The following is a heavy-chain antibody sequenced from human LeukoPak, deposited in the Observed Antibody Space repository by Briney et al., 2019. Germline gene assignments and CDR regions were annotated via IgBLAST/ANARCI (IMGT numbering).Heavy chain of an antibody. J-gene: IGHJ4*02. Sequence: GGSLRLSCAASGFTFSSYSMNWVRQAPGKGLEWVSSISSSSSYIYYADSVKGRFTISRDNAKNSLYLQMNSLRAEDTAVYYCARVKRWLQFFRDDYWGQGTLVTVSS. V-gene: IGHV3-21*01. CDR2: ISSSSSYI. CDR3: ARVKRWLQFFRDDY. D-gene: IGHD5-24*01. CDR1: GFTFSSYS.